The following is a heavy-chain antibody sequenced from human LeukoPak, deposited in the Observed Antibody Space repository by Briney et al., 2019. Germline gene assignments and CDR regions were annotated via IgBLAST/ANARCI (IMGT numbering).Heavy chain of an antibody. Sequence: GESRNISGECSGNIFTSYWIGGGRQLPGKGLEGMGIIYPGDSATTYSTSFQGQAPTSAEKSISTAYLQWSSLKASDSAMFYCAEHDSIDWYFNLWGRGSLVT. J-gene: IGHJ2*01. CDR1: GNIFTSYW. V-gene: IGHV5-51*01. CDR2: IYPGDSAT. D-gene: IGHD3-3*02. CDR3: AEHDSIDWYFNL.